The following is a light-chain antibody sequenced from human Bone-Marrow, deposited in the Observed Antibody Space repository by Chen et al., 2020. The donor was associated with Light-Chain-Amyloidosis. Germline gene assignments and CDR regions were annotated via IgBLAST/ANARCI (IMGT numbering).Light chain of an antibody. V-gene: IGLV2-14*01. CDR1: SSDVGGDNH. Sequence: QSALTQPASVSGSPGQSITISCTGTSSDVGGDNHVSWYQQHPDKASSLMIYEVNNRPSWVPCLFSGSKADNRASLTLSGLQTEDEADYFCSSYTITNTLVFGSGTRVTVL. CDR3: SSYTITNTLV. J-gene: IGLJ1*01. CDR2: EVN.